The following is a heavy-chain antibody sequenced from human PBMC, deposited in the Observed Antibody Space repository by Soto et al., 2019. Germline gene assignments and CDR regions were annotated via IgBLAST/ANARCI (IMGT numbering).Heavy chain of an antibody. CDR2: IYHSGST. D-gene: IGHD3-3*01. J-gene: IGHJ6*02. CDR3: ARGAIRFLEWLPNYYYYGMDV. CDR1: GGSISSSNW. Sequence: SETLSLTCAVSGGSISSSNWWSWVRQPPGKGLEWIGEIYHSGSTNYNPSLKSRVTISVDKSKNQFSLKLSSVTAADTAVYYCARGAIRFLEWLPNYYYYGMDVWGQGTTVTVSS. V-gene: IGHV4-4*02.